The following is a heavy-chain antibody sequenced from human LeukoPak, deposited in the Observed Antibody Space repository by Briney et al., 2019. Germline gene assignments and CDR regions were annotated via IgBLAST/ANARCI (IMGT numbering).Heavy chain of an antibody. CDR3: ARGGRSGWYIFGY. D-gene: IGHD6-19*01. V-gene: IGHV3-11*01. CDR2: ISNTGSTI. CDR1: GLTFSDYY. J-gene: IGHJ4*02. Sequence: GGSLRLSCAASGLTFSDYYMSWIRQAPGKGLEWVSHISNTGSTIYYADSVEGRFTISRDNAKNSLYLQMDSLRAEDTAVYYCARGGRSGWYIFGYWGQGTLVTVSS.